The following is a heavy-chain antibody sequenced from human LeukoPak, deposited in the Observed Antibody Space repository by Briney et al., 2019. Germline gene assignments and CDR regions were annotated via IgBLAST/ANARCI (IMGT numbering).Heavy chain of an antibody. V-gene: IGHV3-30*04. J-gene: IGHJ4*02. D-gene: IGHD3-16*01. Sequence: PEGSLRLSCAASGFTFRHYAVHWVRQAPGRGLEWVAVLSFDGAHKYYAESVKGRFTISKDNSNNTLFLQMDSLRLEDTALYYCVRARAGGLDYWGQGTLVTVSS. CDR1: GFTFRHYA. CDR3: VRARAGGLDY. CDR2: LSFDGAHK.